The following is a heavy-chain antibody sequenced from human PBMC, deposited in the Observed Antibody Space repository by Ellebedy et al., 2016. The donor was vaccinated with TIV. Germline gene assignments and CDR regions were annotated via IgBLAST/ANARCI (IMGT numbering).Heavy chain of an antibody. D-gene: IGHD6-13*01. CDR2: FYYSGST. CDR3: VSGGDFAAAGTAY. Sequence: SETLSLTXTVSGGSITSSSYYWGWIRQPPGKGLEWIGSFYYSGSTYYNPSLKSRVTISVDTSKNQFSLKLSSVTAADTAMFYCVSGGDFAAAGTAYWGQGTLVIVSS. V-gene: IGHV4-39*01. J-gene: IGHJ4*02. CDR1: GGSITSSSYY.